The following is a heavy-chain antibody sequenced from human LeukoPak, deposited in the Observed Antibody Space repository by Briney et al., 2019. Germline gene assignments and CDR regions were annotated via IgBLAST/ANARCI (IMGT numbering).Heavy chain of an antibody. J-gene: IGHJ6*03. CDR2: FPYDGSNK. CDR3: ARDHLSSGSSPDYYYYYYMDV. CDR1: RFTFSTYG. D-gene: IGHD6-19*01. Sequence: GGSLRLSCAASRFTFSTYGMHWVRQAPGKGLEWVAFFPYDGSNKYHAESVKGRFTISRDNSKNTLYLQMSSLRPEDTAVYYCARDHLSSGSSPDYYYYYYMDVWGKGTTVTISS. V-gene: IGHV3-30*02.